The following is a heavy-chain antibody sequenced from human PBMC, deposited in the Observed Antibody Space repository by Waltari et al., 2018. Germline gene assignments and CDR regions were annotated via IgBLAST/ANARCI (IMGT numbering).Heavy chain of an antibody. V-gene: IGHV4-59*01. Sequence: QVQLQESGPGLVKPSETLSLTCNVSGGSLRHYYWSWIRQTPGQGLEWIGYIYYSGTTNYNPSLKSRITMSVDTSKNQISLKVTSGTAADTAVYYCARGSGRQLTYWGQGTLVTVSS. D-gene: IGHD6-13*01. CDR2: IYYSGTT. CDR3: ARGSGRQLTY. CDR1: GGSLRHYY. J-gene: IGHJ4*02.